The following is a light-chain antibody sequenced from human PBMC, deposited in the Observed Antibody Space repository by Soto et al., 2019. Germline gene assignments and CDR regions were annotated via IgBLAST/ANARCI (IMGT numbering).Light chain of an antibody. CDR3: AAWDDSLNGYV. V-gene: IGLV1-44*01. J-gene: IGLJ1*01. Sequence: QSVLTQPPSASGTPGQRVTISCSGSGSNIGGNTVNWYQQLPGTAPTLLIHSNNQRPSGVPDRFSGSKSGTSASLAISGLQSEDEADYYCAAWDDSLNGYVFGTGTKVTVL. CDR2: SNN. CDR1: GSNIGGNT.